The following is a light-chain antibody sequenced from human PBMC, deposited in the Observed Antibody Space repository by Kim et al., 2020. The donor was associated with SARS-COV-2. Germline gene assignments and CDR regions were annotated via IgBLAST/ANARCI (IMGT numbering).Light chain of an antibody. J-gene: IGKJ1*01. CDR2: DVS. CDR1: QDISNY. Sequence: ASVGDRVTTTCQASQDISNYLDWYQQKPGKAPEVLIYDVSGLETGVPSRFSGSGSATYFTLTISSLQPEDIATYYFQQYDNLPWTFGQGTKVDIK. CDR3: QQYDNLPWT. V-gene: IGKV1-33*01.